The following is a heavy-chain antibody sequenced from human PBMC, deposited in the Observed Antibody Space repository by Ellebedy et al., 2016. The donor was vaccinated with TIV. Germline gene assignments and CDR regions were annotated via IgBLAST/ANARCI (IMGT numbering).Heavy chain of an antibody. Sequence: ASVKVSCKTSGGTFSSYAINWMRQAPGQGLEWMGGIIPIVGIPNYAQKFQGRVTITADKSTSTAYMELSSLRSEDTAVYYCARGQGHDSRGYYYAYKFEYWGQGTLVTVSS. J-gene: IGHJ4*02. CDR1: GGTFSSYA. V-gene: IGHV1-69*10. CDR2: IIPIVGIP. CDR3: ARGQGHDSRGYYYAYKFEY. D-gene: IGHD3-22*01.